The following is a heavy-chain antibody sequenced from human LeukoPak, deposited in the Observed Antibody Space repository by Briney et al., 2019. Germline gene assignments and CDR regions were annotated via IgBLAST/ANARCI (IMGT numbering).Heavy chain of an antibody. Sequence: ASVKVSCRASGYTFTSYYMHWVRQAPGQGLEWMGWISAYNGNTNYAQKLQGRVTMTTDTSTSTAYMELRSLRSDDTAVYYCARALIVVPAAIHPNYYYYGMDVWGQGTTVTVSS. CDR3: ARALIVVPAAIHPNYYYYGMDV. CDR1: GYTFTSYY. J-gene: IGHJ6*02. D-gene: IGHD2-2*02. CDR2: ISAYNGNT. V-gene: IGHV1-18*04.